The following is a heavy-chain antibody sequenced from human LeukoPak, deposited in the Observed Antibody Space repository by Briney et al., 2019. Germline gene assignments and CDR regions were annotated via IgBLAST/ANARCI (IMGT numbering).Heavy chain of an antibody. D-gene: IGHD3-22*01. V-gene: IGHV3-11*01. CDR2: INSRGDTI. J-gene: IGHJ4*02. CDR3: VGAVTAHYYDPY. Sequence: GGSLRLSCAASEFTFSDYHMSWIRQAPGKGLEWVSYINSRGDTIYYAESVRGRFSISRDDAKNSLFLQMSSLRADDTAVYYCVGAVTAHYYDPYWGQGTLVTVSA. CDR1: EFTFSDYH.